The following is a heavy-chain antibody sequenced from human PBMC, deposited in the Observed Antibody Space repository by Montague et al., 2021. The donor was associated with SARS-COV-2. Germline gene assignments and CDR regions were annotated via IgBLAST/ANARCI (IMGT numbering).Heavy chain of an antibody. J-gene: IGHJ6*02. CDR1: GWSFSGYY. CDR3: ARGPHSSSWHYYYYYGMDV. V-gene: IGHV4-34*01. Sequence: SETLSLTCAVYGWSFSGYYWSWIRQPPGQGLEWIGEINHSGSTNYNPSLKSRVTISVDTSKNQFSLKLSSVTAADTAVYYCARGPHSSSWHYYYYYGMDVWGQGTTVTVSS. D-gene: IGHD6-13*01. CDR2: INHSGST.